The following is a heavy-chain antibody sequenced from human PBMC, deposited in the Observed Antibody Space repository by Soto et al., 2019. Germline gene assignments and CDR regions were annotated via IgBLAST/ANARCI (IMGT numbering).Heavy chain of an antibody. CDR1: GGSINNGDYY. V-gene: IGHV4-30-4*01. D-gene: IGHD5-12*01. Sequence: SETLSLTCTVSGGSINNGDYYWSWIRQPPEKGLEWIGYIYYSGSTYYNPSLKSRVTISIDTSMNQFSLNLNSVTAADTAVYYCARGYRGYDPIRNWFDPWGQGTLVTVSS. J-gene: IGHJ5*02. CDR2: IYYSGST. CDR3: ARGYRGYDPIRNWFDP.